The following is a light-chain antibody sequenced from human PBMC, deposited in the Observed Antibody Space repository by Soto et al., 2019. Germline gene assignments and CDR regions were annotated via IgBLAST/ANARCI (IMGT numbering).Light chain of an antibody. CDR2: WAS. CDR1: QSVLYSSNNKNY. V-gene: IGKV4-1*01. CDR3: QQYYSTPLA. Sequence: DIVMTQSPDSRAVSLGERATINCKSSQSVLYSSNNKNYLAWYQQKPRQPPKLLIYWASTRESGVPDRFSGSGSGTDVTLTISSLQAEDVAVYYCQQYYSTPLAFGQGTKVEIK. J-gene: IGKJ1*01.